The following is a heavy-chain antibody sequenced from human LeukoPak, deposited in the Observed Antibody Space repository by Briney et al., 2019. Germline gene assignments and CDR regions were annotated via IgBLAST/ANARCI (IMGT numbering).Heavy chain of an antibody. Sequence: GGSLRLSCAASRFTFSDYWMTWVRQAPGKGLKWVANIKQDGSEKYYVDSVKGRFTISRDNAKNSFYLQMNSLRVEDTAVYYCATDYGANSGGFDYWGQGTLVTVSS. CDR3: ATDYGANSGGFDY. CDR2: IKQDGSEK. CDR1: RFTFSDYW. J-gene: IGHJ4*02. D-gene: IGHD4-23*01. V-gene: IGHV3-7*01.